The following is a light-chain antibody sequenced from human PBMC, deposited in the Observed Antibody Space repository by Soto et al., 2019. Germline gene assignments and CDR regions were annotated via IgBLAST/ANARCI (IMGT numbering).Light chain of an antibody. CDR3: PQYDYLGT. J-gene: IGKJ1*01. CDR1: QTVSSTY. CDR2: GAS. V-gene: IGKV3-20*01. Sequence: IVLTQSPGTLSLSPGETATLSCRASQTVSSTYLAWYQHKHGRAPRLLIDGASSTAAGIPARFSGSGPGADFTPTISRLEPEDLAVYYCPQYDYLGTCGQGTRWIS.